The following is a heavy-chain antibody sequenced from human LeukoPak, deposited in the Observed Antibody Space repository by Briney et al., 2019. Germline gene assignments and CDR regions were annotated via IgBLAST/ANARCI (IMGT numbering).Heavy chain of an antibody. CDR2: MNPKSGNT. J-gene: IGHJ4*02. CDR3: ATSRSSLQQLVRHCDF. CDR1: DYSFSSYD. V-gene: IGHV1-8*01. Sequence: ASVTVSCKASDYSFSSYDINCVRQAPGQGLEWMGWMNPKSGNTGYAQKFQGRVTMTRNTSISTAYMELSNLRSEDTAIYYCATSRSSLQQLVRHCDFWGQGTLVTVSS. D-gene: IGHD6-13*01.